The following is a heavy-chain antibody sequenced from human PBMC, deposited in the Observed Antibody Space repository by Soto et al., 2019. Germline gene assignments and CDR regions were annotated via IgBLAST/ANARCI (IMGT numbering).Heavy chain of an antibody. CDR2: IIPILGIA. CDR1: GGTFSSYT. CDR3: ARCPSSPSVAGTYYYYGMDV. V-gene: IGHV1-69*02. Sequence: QVQLVQSGAEVKKPGSSVKVSCKASGGTFSSYTISWVRQAPGQGLEWMGRIIPILGIANYAQKFQGRVTITDDKAXXTXYXXLSSLRSEDTAVYYCARCPSSPSVAGTYYYYGMDVWGQGTTVTVSS. J-gene: IGHJ6*02. D-gene: IGHD6-19*01.